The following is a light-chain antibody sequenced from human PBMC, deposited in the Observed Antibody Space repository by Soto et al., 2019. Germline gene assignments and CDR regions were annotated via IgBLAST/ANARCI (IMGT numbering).Light chain of an antibody. CDR2: KAS. CDR1: QTISSW. Sequence: DIQMTQSPSTLSGSVGDRVTITCRASQTISSWLAWYQQKPGKAPKLLIYKASTLNNGVPSRFSGSGSGTEFTLTISRLQPDDFATDYCQHYNSYSEAFGQGTKVELK. V-gene: IGKV1-5*03. CDR3: QHYNSYSEA. J-gene: IGKJ1*01.